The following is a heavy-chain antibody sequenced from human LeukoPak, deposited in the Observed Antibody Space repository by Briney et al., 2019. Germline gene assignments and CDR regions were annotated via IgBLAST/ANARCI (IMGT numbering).Heavy chain of an antibody. CDR3: AKAGVAGSAFDI. Sequence: GGSLRLSCAASGFTFSSYWMHWVRQAPGKGLVWFSHITNNGRETIYADSVKGRFTISRDNAKNSLYLQMNSLRAEDMALYYCAKAGVAGSAFDIWGQGTMVTVSS. D-gene: IGHD6-19*01. CDR2: ITNNGRET. V-gene: IGHV3-74*01. J-gene: IGHJ3*02. CDR1: GFTFSSYW.